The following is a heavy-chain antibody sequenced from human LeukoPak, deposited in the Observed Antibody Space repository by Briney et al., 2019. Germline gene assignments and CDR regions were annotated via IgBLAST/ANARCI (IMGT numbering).Heavy chain of an antibody. CDR2: IVGSGSST. Sequence: PGGSLRLSCAASGFTFSSYAMSWVRQAPGKGLQWVSAIVGSGSSTYYADSVKGRFTISRDNSKNTLYLQMNSLRDEDTAVYYCAKDKQWLAFDYWGQGTLVTVSS. V-gene: IGHV3-23*01. CDR3: AKDKQWLAFDY. D-gene: IGHD6-19*01. J-gene: IGHJ4*02. CDR1: GFTFSSYA.